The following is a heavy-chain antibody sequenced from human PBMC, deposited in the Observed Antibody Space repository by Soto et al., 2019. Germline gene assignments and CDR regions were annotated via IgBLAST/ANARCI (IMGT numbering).Heavy chain of an antibody. D-gene: IGHD2-21*02. CDR1: GDTFTGYY. CDR2: INPNSGGT. CDR3: ARDLVPTPYCGGDCYSA. V-gene: IGHV1-2*02. Sequence: ASVKVSCKASGDTFTGYYMHCVRRAPGQGLEWMGWINPNSGGTNYAQKFQGRVTMTRDTSISTAYMELSRLRSDDTAVYYCARDLVPTPYCGGDCYSAWGQGTLVTVSS. J-gene: IGHJ5*02.